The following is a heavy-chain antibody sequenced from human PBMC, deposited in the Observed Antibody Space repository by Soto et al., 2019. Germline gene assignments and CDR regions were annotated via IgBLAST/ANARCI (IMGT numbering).Heavy chain of an antibody. Sequence: ETVSLTRAVYGGSFSGYYWSWIRQPPGKGLEWIGEINHSGSTNYNPSLKSRVTISVDTSKNQFSLKLSSVTAADTAVYYCERVSGIYYYGMDVWGQGT. D-gene: IGHD3-10*01. CDR3: ERVSGIYYYGMDV. J-gene: IGHJ6*02. V-gene: IGHV4-34*01. CDR1: GGSFSGYY. CDR2: INHSGST.